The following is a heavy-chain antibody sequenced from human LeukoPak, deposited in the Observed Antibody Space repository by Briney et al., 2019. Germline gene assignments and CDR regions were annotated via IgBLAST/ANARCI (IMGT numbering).Heavy chain of an antibody. D-gene: IGHD6-19*01. Sequence: PSETLSLTCTVSGGSISSSSYYWGWIRQPPGKGLEWIGSIYYSGSTYYNPSLKSRVTISVDTSKNQFSLKLSSVTAADTAVYYCARGPPGGWYYFDYWGQGTLVTVSS. CDR1: GGSISSSSYY. V-gene: IGHV4-39*07. CDR3: ARGPPGGWYYFDY. CDR2: IYYSGST. J-gene: IGHJ4*02.